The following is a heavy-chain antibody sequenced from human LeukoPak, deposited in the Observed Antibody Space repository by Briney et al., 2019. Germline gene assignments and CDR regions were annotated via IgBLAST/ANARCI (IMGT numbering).Heavy chain of an antibody. Sequence: GGSLRLSCAASGFTFSSYWMSWVRQAPGKGLEWVANIKQEGSEKYYVDSVKGRFTISRDNAKNSLYLQMNSLRAEDTAVKYCARHPYYYGSGSSDYWGQGTLVTVSS. CDR1: GFTFSSYW. J-gene: IGHJ4*02. CDR2: IKQEGSEK. CDR3: ARHPYYYGSGSSDY. V-gene: IGHV3-7*01. D-gene: IGHD3-10*01.